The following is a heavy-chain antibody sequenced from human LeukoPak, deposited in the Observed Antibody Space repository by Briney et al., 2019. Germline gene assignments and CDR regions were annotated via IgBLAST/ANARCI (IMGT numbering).Heavy chain of an antibody. CDR1: GGSISGQDW. CDR2: IFHSGST. Sequence: SETLSLTCAVSGGSISGQDWWTWVRQPPGKGLEWIGQIFHSGSTNYNPSLTSRVTISVDKSKSQFSLKMTSVTAADTAVYYCAKNRGDSDFAFWGQGTLVSVSS. J-gene: IGHJ4*02. CDR3: AKNRGDSDFAF. V-gene: IGHV4-4*02. D-gene: IGHD2-21*01.